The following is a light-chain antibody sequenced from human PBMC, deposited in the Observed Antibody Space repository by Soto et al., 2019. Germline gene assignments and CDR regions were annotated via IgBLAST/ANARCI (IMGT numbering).Light chain of an antibody. J-gene: IGKJ2*02. V-gene: IGKV3-20*01. Sequence: EIVLTQSPGTLSLSPGERATLSCRASQSVSSSYLAWYQQKPGQAPRLLIYGASSSAIGVPDRLSGSGSGTDFTLSISRLETDDFAVYYCQHYGSPCTFGQGTKLEIK. CDR1: QSVSSSY. CDR3: QHYGSPCT. CDR2: GAS.